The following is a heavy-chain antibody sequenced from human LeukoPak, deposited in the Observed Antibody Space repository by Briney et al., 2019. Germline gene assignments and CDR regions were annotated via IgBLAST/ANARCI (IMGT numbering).Heavy chain of an antibody. Sequence: SETLSLTCAVYGGSFSGYYWSWIRQPPGKGLEWVGTIYYTGSTYYNPSLVSRVTFSVDTSKNQFSLTLTSVTAADTAVYYCARAPGYTGSYYFDYWGQGSLVTVSS. V-gene: IGHV4-34*01. CDR1: GGSFSGYY. D-gene: IGHD1-26*01. CDR2: IYYTGST. J-gene: IGHJ4*02. CDR3: ARAPGYTGSYYFDY.